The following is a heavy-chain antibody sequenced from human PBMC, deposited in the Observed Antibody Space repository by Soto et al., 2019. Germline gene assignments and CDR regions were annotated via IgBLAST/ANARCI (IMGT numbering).Heavy chain of an antibody. Sequence: GGSLRLSCAASGFTFSSYSMNWVRQAPGKGLEWVSSISSSSSYIYYADSVKGRFTISRDNAKNSLYLQMNSLRAEDTAVYYCARDRWAGGMDVWGQGTTVTVSS. D-gene: IGHD3-10*01. J-gene: IGHJ6*02. CDR1: GFTFSSYS. CDR3: ARDRWAGGMDV. CDR2: ISSSSSYI. V-gene: IGHV3-21*01.